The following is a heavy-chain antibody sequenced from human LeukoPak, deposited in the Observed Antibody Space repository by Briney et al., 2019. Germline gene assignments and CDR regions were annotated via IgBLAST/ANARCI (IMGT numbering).Heavy chain of an antibody. V-gene: IGHV4-38-2*02. J-gene: IGHJ4*02. CDR1: GYSISSGYY. D-gene: IGHD4/OR15-4a*01. Sequence: SETLSLTCTVSGYSISSGYYWGWIRQPPGKGLEWIGSIYHSGSTYYNPSLKSRVTISVDTSKNQFSLKLSSVTAADTAVYYCARGCRWLTIYYFDYWGQGTLVTVSS. CDR3: ARGCRWLTIYYFDY. CDR2: IYHSGST.